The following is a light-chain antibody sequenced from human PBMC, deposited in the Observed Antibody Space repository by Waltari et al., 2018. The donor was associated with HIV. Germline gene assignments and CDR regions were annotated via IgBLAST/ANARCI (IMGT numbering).Light chain of an antibody. CDR2: EVS. Sequence: QSALTQPPSASGSPGQSVTISCTGTSSDVGGYNYVSWYQQHPVKAPKLMIYEVSKRPSGVPERFSGSKSGNTASLTVSGLQAEDEADYYCNSYAGSNNVVFGGGTKVTVL. CDR1: SSDVGGYNY. J-gene: IGLJ2*01. CDR3: NSYAGSNNVV. V-gene: IGLV2-8*01.